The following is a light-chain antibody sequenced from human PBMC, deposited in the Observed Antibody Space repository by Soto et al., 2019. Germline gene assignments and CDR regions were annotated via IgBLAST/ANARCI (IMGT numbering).Light chain of an antibody. CDR3: QQRSNWPPIT. Sequence: EIVLTQSPATLSLSPGERATLSSRASRSVKTFLVWYQQRPGQAPRLLXYDASHRADGIPARFSGSGFGTDFTLTISSLEPEDAAVYDCQQRSNWPPITFGQGTRLEIK. CDR1: RSVKTF. J-gene: IGKJ5*01. V-gene: IGKV3-11*01. CDR2: DAS.